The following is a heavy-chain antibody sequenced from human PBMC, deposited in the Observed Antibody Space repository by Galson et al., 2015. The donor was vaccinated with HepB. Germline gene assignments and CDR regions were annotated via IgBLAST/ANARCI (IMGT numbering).Heavy chain of an antibody. J-gene: IGHJ4*02. D-gene: IGHD3-10*01. CDR1: GFTFSNFT. CDR2: IAYDGGNE. Sequence: SLRLSCAASGFTFSNFTMHWVRQAPGRELEWVAVIAYDGGNEYYSDSVKGRFTISRDNSDNTLYLQMNSLRVEDTAVYYCARDQYYYGSRKYPDVFDYWGQGTLVTVSS. CDR3: ARDQYYYGSRKYPDVFDY. V-gene: IGHV3-30*04.